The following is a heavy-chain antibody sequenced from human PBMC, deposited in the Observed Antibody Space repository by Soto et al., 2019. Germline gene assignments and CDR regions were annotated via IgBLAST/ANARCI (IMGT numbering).Heavy chain of an antibody. CDR2: IDNAGTDS. CDR3: ARGWFVPDV. Sequence: EVQLVESGGGLVQTGGSLRLSCAASGFTLSGRSMHWVRQAPGQGLVWVSGIDNAGTDSTYADSVKGRFTSARDNAKNMLYLQMNSLRVEDTAVYYCARGWFVPDVWGKGSTVTVSS. J-gene: IGHJ6*04. CDR1: GFTLSGRS. D-gene: IGHD3-10*01. V-gene: IGHV3-74*01.